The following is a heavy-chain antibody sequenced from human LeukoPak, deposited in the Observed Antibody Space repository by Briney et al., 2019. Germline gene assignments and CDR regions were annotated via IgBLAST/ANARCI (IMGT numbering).Heavy chain of an antibody. D-gene: IGHD4-17*01. J-gene: IGHJ5*02. V-gene: IGHV5-51*01. CDR3: ARAGDYGDYDPNWFDP. Sequence: GASLQISCQGSGYSFTSYWIGWVRQMPGKGLEWMGIIYPGDSDTRYSPSFQGQVTISADKSISTAYLQWSSLKASDTAMYYCARAGDYGDYDPNWFDPWGQGALVTVSS. CDR2: IYPGDSDT. CDR1: GYSFTSYW.